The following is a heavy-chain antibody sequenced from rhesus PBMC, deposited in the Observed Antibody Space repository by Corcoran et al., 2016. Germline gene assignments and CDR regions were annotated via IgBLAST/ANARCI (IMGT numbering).Heavy chain of an antibody. CDR3: ARRKVLFDY. CDR2: ISGSSGST. V-gene: IGHV4-65*01. Sequence: QVQLQESGPGLVKPSETLSLTCAVSGGPVSSSNWWSWIRQPPGQGLEWIGYISGSSGSTSYNPSLKSRVTISTDTSKNQVSLKLSSVTAADTAVYYCARRKVLFDYWGQGVLVTVSS. CDR1: GGPVSSSNW. J-gene: IGHJ4*01.